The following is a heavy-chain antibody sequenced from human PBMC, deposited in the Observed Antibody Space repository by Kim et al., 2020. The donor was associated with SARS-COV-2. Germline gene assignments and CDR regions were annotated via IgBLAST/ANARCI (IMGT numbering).Heavy chain of an antibody. Sequence: GGSLRLSCAPSGFIFSTYGMHWVLQAPGKGLEWVATIWYDGSNNYYPDSVKGRFTVSRDNSKNTLYLQMNSLRAEDTAVYYCVRGYCGTATCYTGGTYFDYWGRGTLVTVSS. D-gene: IGHD2-2*02. J-gene: IGHJ4*02. CDR3: VRGYCGTATCYTGGTYFDY. CDR2: IWYDGSNN. CDR1: GFIFSTYG. V-gene: IGHV3-33*08.